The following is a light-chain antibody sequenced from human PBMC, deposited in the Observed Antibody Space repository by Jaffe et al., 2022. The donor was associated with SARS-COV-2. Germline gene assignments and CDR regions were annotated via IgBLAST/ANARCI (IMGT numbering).Light chain of an antibody. Sequence: QSALTQPPSASGSPGQAVTISCTGTSSDVGGYNYVSWYQQHPGKAPKLMIYEVSKRPSGVPDRFSGSKSGYTASLTVSGLQADDEADYYCSSYAGSNVVFGGGTKLTVL. CDR2: EVS. V-gene: IGLV2-8*01. J-gene: IGLJ2*01. CDR3: SSYAGSNVV. CDR1: SSDVGGYNY.